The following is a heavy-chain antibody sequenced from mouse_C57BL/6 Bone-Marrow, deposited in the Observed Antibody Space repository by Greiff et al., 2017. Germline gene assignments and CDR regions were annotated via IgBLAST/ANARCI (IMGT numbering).Heavy chain of an antibody. J-gene: IGHJ1*03. D-gene: IGHD2-1*01. V-gene: IGHV1-54*01. CDR1: GYAFTNYL. CDR2: INPGRGGT. Sequence: QVQLKESGAELVRPGTSVTVSCKASGYAFTNYLIEWVKQRPGQGLEWIGVINPGRGGTNYNEKFKGKATLTADKSSSTAYMQLSSLTSEDSAVYFCARSGIYYGNPYWYFDVWGTGTTVTVSS. CDR3: ARSGIYYGNPYWYFDV.